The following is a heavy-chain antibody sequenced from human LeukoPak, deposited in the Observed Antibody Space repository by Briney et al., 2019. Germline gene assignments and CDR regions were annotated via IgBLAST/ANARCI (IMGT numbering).Heavy chain of an antibody. Sequence: ASVKVSCKASGYTFASYGISWVRQAPGQGLEWMGWIGAYNGNTNYAQKLQGRVTMTTDTSTSTAYMELRSLRSDDTAVYYCVRDRPHNWFGPWGQGTLVTVFS. CDR2: IGAYNGNT. V-gene: IGHV1-18*01. CDR1: GYTFASYG. J-gene: IGHJ5*02. CDR3: VRDRPHNWFGP.